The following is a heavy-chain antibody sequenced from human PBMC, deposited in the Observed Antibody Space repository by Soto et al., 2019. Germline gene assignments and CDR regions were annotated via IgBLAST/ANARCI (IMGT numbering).Heavy chain of an antibody. Sequence: PGGSLRLSCVASGFTFSNFWMHWVRRLPGKGLVWVSHINSDGTSTTYADSVKGRFTISRDNAKNTLYLQMNSLRAEDTAVYYCAKCYEGITGTKDYYGMDVWGQGTTVTVSS. D-gene: IGHD1-20*01. V-gene: IGHV3-74*01. CDR1: GFTFSNFW. CDR3: AKCYEGITGTKDYYGMDV. CDR2: INSDGTST. J-gene: IGHJ6*02.